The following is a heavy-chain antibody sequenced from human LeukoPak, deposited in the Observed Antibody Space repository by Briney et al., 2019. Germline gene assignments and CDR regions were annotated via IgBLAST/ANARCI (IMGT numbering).Heavy chain of an antibody. V-gene: IGHV3-21*01. CDR2: ISSSGTYV. CDR1: GFTFSSYS. J-gene: IGHJ6*02. CDR3: ARWVLFGMDV. Sequence: GGSLRLSCAASGFTFSSYSMNWVRQAPGKGLEWVSSISSSGTYVYYADSVKGRFTISRDNAKNSLSLQMNSLRADDAAVYYCARWVLFGMDVWGPGTTVTVSS.